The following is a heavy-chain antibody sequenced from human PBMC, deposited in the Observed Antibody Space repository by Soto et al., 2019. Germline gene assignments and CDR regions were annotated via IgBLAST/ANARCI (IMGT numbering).Heavy chain of an antibody. D-gene: IGHD5-12*01. CDR2: IYYSGST. CDR3: ARDRGVYEALFDY. CDR1: GGSISSYY. Sequence: PSETLSLTCTVSGGSISSYYWSWIRQPPGKGLEWIGYIYYSGSTNYNPSLKSRVTISVDTSKNQFSLKLSSVTAADTAVYHCARDRGVYEALFDYWGQGTLVTVSS. J-gene: IGHJ4*02. V-gene: IGHV4-59*01.